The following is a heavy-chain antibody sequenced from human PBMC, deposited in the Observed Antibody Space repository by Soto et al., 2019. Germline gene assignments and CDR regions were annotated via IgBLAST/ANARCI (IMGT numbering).Heavy chain of an antibody. CDR1: GGSISSSSYY. Sequence: PSETLSLTCTVSGGSISSSSYYWGWIRQPPGKGLGWIGSIYYSGSTYYNPSLKSRVTISVDTSKNQFSLKLSSVTAADTAVYYCARQAYYYDSSGYYYIRWFDPWGQGTLVTVSS. V-gene: IGHV4-39*01. J-gene: IGHJ5*02. CDR3: ARQAYYYDSSGYYYIRWFDP. D-gene: IGHD3-22*01. CDR2: IYYSGST.